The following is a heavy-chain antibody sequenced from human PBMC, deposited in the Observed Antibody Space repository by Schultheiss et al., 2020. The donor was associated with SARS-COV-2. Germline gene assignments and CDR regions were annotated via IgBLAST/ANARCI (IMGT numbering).Heavy chain of an antibody. V-gene: IGHV1-18*01. J-gene: IGHJ6*02. D-gene: IGHD2-2*01. CDR3: ARVRYCSSTSCSKHAYYYYGMDV. Sequence: ASVKVSCKASGYTFTSYGISWVRQAPGQGLEWMGWISAYNGNTNYAQKLQGRVTMTTDTSTSTAYMELRSLRSDDTAVYYCARVRYCSSTSCSKHAYYYYGMDVWGQGNTVTVSS. CDR2: ISAYNGNT. CDR1: GYTFTSYG.